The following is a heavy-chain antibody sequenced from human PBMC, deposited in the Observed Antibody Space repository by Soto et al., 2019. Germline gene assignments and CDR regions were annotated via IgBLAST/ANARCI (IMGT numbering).Heavy chain of an antibody. CDR3: ARFSGSYTRGLDY. D-gene: IGHD1-26*01. CDR2: SRDKANSYST. V-gene: IGHV3-72*01. CDR1: GFTFSDHY. J-gene: IGHJ4*02. Sequence: EVQLVESGGGLVQPGGSLRLSCAASGFTFSDHYMDWVRQAPGKGLEWVGRSRDKANSYSTEYAASVKGSFTITRDESKTSQYQQKNSLKTDDAAEYYCARFSGSYTRGLDYWGQGTLVTVSS.